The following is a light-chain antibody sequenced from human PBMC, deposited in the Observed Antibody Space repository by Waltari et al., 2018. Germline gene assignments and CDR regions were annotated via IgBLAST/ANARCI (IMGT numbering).Light chain of an antibody. J-gene: IGKJ1*01. V-gene: IGKV1-5*03. CDR1: QSISSW. Sequence: DIQMTQAPSTLSASVGVRVTITCRASQSISSWLAWYQQKPGKAPKLLIYKASSLESGVPSRFSGSGSGTEFTLTISSLQPDDFATYYCQQYNSYLFGQGTKVEIK. CDR3: QQYNSYL. CDR2: KAS.